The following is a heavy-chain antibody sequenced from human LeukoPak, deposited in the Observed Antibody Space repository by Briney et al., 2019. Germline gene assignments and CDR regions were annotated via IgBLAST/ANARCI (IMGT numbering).Heavy chain of an antibody. CDR2: INPNSGGT. J-gene: IGHJ6*02. CDR1: GYTFTGYY. D-gene: IGHD4-17*01. V-gene: IGHV1-2*02. Sequence: ASVKVSCKASGYTFTGYYMHWVRQAPGQGLEWMGWINPNSGGTNYAQKFQGRVTMTRDTSISTAYMELSRLRSDDTAVYYCARRDLDYGGYYYYGMDVWGQGTTVTVSS. CDR3: ARRDLDYGGYYYYGMDV.